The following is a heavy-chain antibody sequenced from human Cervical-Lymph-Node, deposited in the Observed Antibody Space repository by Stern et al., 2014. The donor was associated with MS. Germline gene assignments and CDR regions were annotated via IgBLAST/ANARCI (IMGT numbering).Heavy chain of an antibody. J-gene: IGHJ4*02. D-gene: IGHD1-1*01. CDR3: ARGPYNRDFFEY. V-gene: IGHV1-69*01. CDR2: IIPVVGTA. Sequence: VQLEESGAEVRKPGSSVKVSCKASGGTFSRYGISWVRQAPGQGIEWMGGIIPVVGTADYAEQFQGRVTITADGSTSTAYMELSSLTSADTAVYYCARGPYNRDFFEYWGQGTLVTVSS. CDR1: GGTFSRYG.